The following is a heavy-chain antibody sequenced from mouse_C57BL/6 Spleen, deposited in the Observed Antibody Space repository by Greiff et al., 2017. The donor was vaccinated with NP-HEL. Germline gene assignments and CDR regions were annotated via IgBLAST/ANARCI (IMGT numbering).Heavy chain of an antibody. D-gene: IGHD2-4*01. V-gene: IGHV7-3*01. J-gene: IGHJ2*01. CDR2: IRNKANGYTT. CDR1: GFTFTDYY. CDR3: ARLYDYDYFDY. Sequence: EVHLVESGGGLVQPGGSLSLSCAASGFTFTDYYMSWVRQPPGKALEWLGFIRNKANGYTTEYSASVKGRFTISRDNSQSILYLQMNALRAEDSATYYCARLYDYDYFDYWGQGTTLTVSS.